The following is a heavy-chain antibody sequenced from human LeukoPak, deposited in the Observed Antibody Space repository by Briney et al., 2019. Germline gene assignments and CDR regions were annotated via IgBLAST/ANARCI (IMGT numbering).Heavy chain of an antibody. CDR2: IYYSGST. D-gene: IGHD4-23*01. Sequence: SETLSLTCTVSGGSINSGDYYWSWIRQPPGKGLEWIGYIYYSGSTYYSPSLNSRVTISVDTSKNQFSLKLSSVIAADTAVYYCATYTVITPRLDAFHIWGQGTMVTVSS. CDR1: GGSINSGDYY. J-gene: IGHJ3*02. CDR3: ATYTVITPRLDAFHI. V-gene: IGHV4-30-4*01.